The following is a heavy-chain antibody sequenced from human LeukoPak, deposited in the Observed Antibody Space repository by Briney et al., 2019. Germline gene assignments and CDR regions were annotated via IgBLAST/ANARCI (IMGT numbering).Heavy chain of an antibody. Sequence: GGSLRLSCAASGFTFDDYDMSWVRQAPGKGLEWVSDINWNGGSTGYADSVKGRFTISRDNAKNSLYLQMNSLRAEDTAFCYCAGGGGWYWGQGTLVTVSS. J-gene: IGHJ4*02. CDR3: AGGGGWY. CDR1: GFTFDDYD. D-gene: IGHD2-15*01. V-gene: IGHV3-20*04. CDR2: INWNGGST.